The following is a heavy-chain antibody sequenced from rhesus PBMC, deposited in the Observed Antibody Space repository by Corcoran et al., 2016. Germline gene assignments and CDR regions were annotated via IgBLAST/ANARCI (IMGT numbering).Heavy chain of an antibody. Sequence: QVQLVQSGAEVKEPGSSVTVSCWTSGYTFTDYYITWVRQAPGRGVEGMGEINTESGYTGCSQRFLGRIIWTRDTSTATVDMKGTSLMSEDTAMYYGLRGGYGSVVDYWGQGVLVTVSS. V-gene: IGHV1-138*01. J-gene: IGHJ4*01. CDR1: GYTFTDYY. CDR3: LRGGYGSVVDY. CDR2: INTESGYT. D-gene: IGHD4-29*01.